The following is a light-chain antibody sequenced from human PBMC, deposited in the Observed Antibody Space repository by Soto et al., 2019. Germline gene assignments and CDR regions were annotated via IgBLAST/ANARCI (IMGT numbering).Light chain of an antibody. CDR2: DNN. V-gene: IGLV1-40*01. CDR1: SSNVGAGFD. J-gene: IGLJ2*01. CDR3: QSYDSSLTDSV. Sequence: QSVLTQPPSVSGAPGQTVTISCTGSSSNVGAGFDVHWYQQLPGTAPRLLIYDNNNRPSGVPDRFSGSKSGTSASLAITGLQSEDEADYYCQSYDSSLTDSVFGGGTKLTVL.